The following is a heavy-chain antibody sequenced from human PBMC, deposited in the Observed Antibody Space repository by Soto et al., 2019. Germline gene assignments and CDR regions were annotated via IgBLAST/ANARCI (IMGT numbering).Heavy chain of an antibody. CDR2: ISGSGGST. J-gene: IGHJ6*02. CDR3: AKGPELPHGMDV. V-gene: IGHV3-23*01. CDR1: GFTFSSYA. Sequence: GGSLRLSCAASGFTFSSYAMSWVRQAPGKGLEWVSAISGSGGSTYYADSVKGRFTISRDNSKNTPYLQMNSLRAEDTAVYYCAKGPELPHGMDVWGQGTTVTVSS. D-gene: IGHD1-7*01.